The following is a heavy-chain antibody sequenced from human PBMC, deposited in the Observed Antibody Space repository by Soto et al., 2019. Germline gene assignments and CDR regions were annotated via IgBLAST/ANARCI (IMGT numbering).Heavy chain of an antibody. CDR3: AKASNSSPWFDSWLES. D-gene: IGHD6-6*01. V-gene: IGHV3-23*01. J-gene: IGHJ5*01. CDR2: INDNGDST. CDR1: GFNFRYYA. Sequence: GGSLTLACAASGFNFRYYAMTWVLQAPGKGLEWVSSINDNGDSTHYADSVKGRFTISRDNSKNTLYLQMNSLTAEDTAVYFCAKASNSSPWFDSWLESWGQGTLVTVSS.